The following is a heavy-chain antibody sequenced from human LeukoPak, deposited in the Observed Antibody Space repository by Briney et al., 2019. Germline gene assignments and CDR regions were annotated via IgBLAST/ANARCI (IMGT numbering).Heavy chain of an antibody. Sequence: GGSLRLSCAASGFTFSSYAMSWVRQAPGRGLEWVSAISASGDRTYYADSVKGRFTISRDNSKNTLYLQMNSLKAEDTAVYSCAKNGEVLSWFDPWGQGTLVTVSS. V-gene: IGHV3-23*01. CDR3: AKNGEVLSWFDP. J-gene: IGHJ5*02. CDR2: ISASGDRT. D-gene: IGHD3-10*01. CDR1: GFTFSSYA.